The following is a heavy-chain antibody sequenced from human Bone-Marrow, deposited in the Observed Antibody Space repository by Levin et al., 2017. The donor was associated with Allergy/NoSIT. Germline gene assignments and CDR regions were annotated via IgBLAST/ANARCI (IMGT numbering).Heavy chain of an antibody. CDR2: IYSGGST. Sequence: GESLKISCAASGFTVSSNYMSWVRQAPGKGLEWVSIIYSGGSTYSADSVKGRFTISRDNSKNTLYFQMNSLRAEDTAVYYCARVGSSGYYFFDYWGQGTLVTVSS. V-gene: IGHV3-53*01. D-gene: IGHD3-22*01. CDR1: GFTVSSNY. J-gene: IGHJ4*02. CDR3: ARVGSSGYYFFDY.